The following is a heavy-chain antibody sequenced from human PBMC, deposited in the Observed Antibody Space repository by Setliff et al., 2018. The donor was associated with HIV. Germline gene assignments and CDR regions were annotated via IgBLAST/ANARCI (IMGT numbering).Heavy chain of an antibody. CDR3: ARTRSGGSSVYYYYYMDV. V-gene: IGHV1-46*02. Sequence: GASVKVSCKTSAYTFNSYYMHWIRQAPGQGLEWMGLIGPSGSSTTYAQNFQGRVTMSRDTSTNTVYMELSSLRSEDTAVYFCARTRSGGSSVYYYYYMDVWGQGTAVTVSS. CDR2: IGPSGSST. CDR1: AYTFNSYY. J-gene: IGHJ6*03. D-gene: IGHD2-15*01.